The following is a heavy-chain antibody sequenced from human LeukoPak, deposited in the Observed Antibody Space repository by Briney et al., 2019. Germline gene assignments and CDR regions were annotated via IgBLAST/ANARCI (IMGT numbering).Heavy chain of an antibody. D-gene: IGHD3-10*01. V-gene: IGHV4-31*03. CDR3: ARDHSYYFGSQTSTLDV. Sequence: SETLSLTCTISGASIGTGSFYWTWIRQPPGEGLEWIGYIYYTGSVDYNASLKSRLTISLDTSKNQFSLKLNSVTAADTAVYYCARDHSYYFGSQTSTLDVWGQGTAVTVSS. J-gene: IGHJ6*02. CDR1: GASIGTGSFY. CDR2: IYYTGSV.